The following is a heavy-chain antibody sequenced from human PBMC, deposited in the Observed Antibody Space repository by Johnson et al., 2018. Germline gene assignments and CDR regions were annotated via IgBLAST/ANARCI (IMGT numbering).Heavy chain of an antibody. CDR1: GFTFSSYG. J-gene: IGHJ6*03. CDR2: ISYDGSNK. V-gene: IGHV3-30*03. D-gene: IGHD2-15*01. CDR3: ASGGGYHYYLDV. Sequence: QVQLVESGGGVVQPGRSLRLSCAASGFTFSSYGMHWVRQAPGKGLEWVAVISYDGSNKYYADSVKGRFTISRDNSKNTLYLQMNSLRAEDTAVYYCASGGGYHYYLDVWGKGTTVTVSS.